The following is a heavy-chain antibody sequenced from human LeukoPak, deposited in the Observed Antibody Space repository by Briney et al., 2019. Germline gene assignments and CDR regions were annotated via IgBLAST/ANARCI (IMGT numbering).Heavy chain of an antibody. Sequence: PSETLSLTCTVSGGSISSTTYYWGWIRQPPGKGLEWIGSIYHSGSTYQNPSLKSRVTISVDTSKNQFSLKLSSVTAADTAVYYCARAHLKWLLHDYDYYYMDVWGKGTTVTVSS. J-gene: IGHJ6*03. CDR3: ARAHLKWLLHDYDYYYMDV. V-gene: IGHV4-39*07. D-gene: IGHD6-19*01. CDR1: GGSISSTTYY. CDR2: IYHSGST.